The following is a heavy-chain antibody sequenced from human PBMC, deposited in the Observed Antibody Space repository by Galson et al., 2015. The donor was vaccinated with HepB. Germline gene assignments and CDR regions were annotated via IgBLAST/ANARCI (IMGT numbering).Heavy chain of an antibody. Sequence: SLRLSCAASGFTFSSYVMHWVRQAPGKGLEWVAVISYDGSNKYYADSVKGRFTISRDNSKNTLYLQMNSLRAEDTAVYYCARELPLSFGDFWSGYYSYYYYGMDVWGQGTTVTVSS. CDR3: ARELPLSFGDFWSGYYSYYYYGMDV. J-gene: IGHJ6*02. D-gene: IGHD3-3*01. CDR2: ISYDGSNK. V-gene: IGHV3-30*04. CDR1: GFTFSSYV.